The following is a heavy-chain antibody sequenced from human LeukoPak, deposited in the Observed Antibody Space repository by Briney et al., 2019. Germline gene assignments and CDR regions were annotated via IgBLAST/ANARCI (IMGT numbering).Heavy chain of an antibody. J-gene: IGHJ4*02. CDR1: GYTFTNYA. CDR2: ISAYNGNT. V-gene: IGHV1-18*01. D-gene: IGHD3-10*01. CDR3: ARDLDGSGSYYY. Sequence: ASVKVSCKASGYTFTNYAITWVRQAPGQGLEWMGWISAYNGNTNYAQKLQGRVTMTTGTSTNTAYMELRSLRSDDTAVYYCARDLDGSGSYYYWGQGTLVAVSS.